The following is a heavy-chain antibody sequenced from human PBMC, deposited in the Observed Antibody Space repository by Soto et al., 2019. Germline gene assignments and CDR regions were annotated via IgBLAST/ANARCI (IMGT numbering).Heavy chain of an antibody. D-gene: IGHD3-3*01. CDR1: GFTVSSNY. Sequence: GGSLRLSCAASGFTVSSNYMSWVRQAPGKGLEWVSVIYSGGSTYYADSVKGRFTISRDNSKNTLYLQMNSLRAEDTAVYYCARDTLYYDFWSGFPGEYWYYGMDVWGHGTTVTVSS. J-gene: IGHJ6*02. CDR2: IYSGGST. CDR3: ARDTLYYDFWSGFPGEYWYYGMDV. V-gene: IGHV3-53*01.